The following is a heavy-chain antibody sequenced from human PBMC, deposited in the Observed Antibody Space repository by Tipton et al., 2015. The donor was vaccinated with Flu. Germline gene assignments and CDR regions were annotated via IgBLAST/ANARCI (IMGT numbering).Heavy chain of an antibody. Sequence: SLRLSCAASGFTFSNAWMTWVRQAPGKGLEWVGRIKSKTDGGTADYAAPVRGRFTISRDDSDKTLYLQMNSLRPEDTAVYYCAAPPGDVLTGPYYYYYYMDVWGKGTTVTVSS. CDR1: GFTFSNAW. V-gene: IGHV3-15*01. CDR2: IKSKTDGGTA. CDR3: AAPPGDVLTGPYYYYYYMDV. D-gene: IGHD3-9*01. J-gene: IGHJ6*03.